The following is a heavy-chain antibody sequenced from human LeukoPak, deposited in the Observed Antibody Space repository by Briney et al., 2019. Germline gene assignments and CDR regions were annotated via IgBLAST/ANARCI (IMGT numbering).Heavy chain of an antibody. D-gene: IGHD5-18*01. Sequence: PSETLSLNCTVSGGSISSSSYYWGWIRQPPGKGLEWIGSIYYSGSTYYNPSLKSRVTISVDTSKNQFSLKLSSVTAADTAGDYWAGRGDSYGDLFDYWGQGTLVTVSS. CDR2: IYYSGST. CDR1: GGSISSSSYY. CDR3: AGRGDSYGDLFDY. V-gene: IGHV4-39*01. J-gene: IGHJ4*02.